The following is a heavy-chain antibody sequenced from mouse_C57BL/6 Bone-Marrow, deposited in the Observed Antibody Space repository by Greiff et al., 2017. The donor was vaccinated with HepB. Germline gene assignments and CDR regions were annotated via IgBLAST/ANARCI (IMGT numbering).Heavy chain of an antibody. J-gene: IGHJ3*01. Sequence: EVQVVESGAELVRPGASVKLSCTASGFNIKDYYMHWVKQRPEQGLEWIGRIDPEDGDTEYAPKFQGKATMTADTSSNTAYLQLSSLTSEDTAVYYCTRTYYDYDAWFAYWGQGTLVTVSA. CDR3: TRTYYDYDAWFAY. V-gene: IGHV14-1*01. D-gene: IGHD2-4*01. CDR1: GFNIKDYY. CDR2: IDPEDGDT.